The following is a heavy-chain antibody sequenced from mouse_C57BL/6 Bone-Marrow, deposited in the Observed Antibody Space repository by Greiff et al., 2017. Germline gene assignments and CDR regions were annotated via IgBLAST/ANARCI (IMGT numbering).Heavy chain of an antibody. J-gene: IGHJ3*01. D-gene: IGHD2-1*01. CDR3: ASGGVYYVTPFAY. Sequence: VQGVESGAELARPGASVKLSCKASGYTFTSYGISWVKQRTGQGLEWIGEIYPRSGNTYYNEKFKGKATLTADKSSSTAYMELRSLTSEDSAVYFCASGGVYYVTPFAYWGQGTLVTVSA. V-gene: IGHV1-81*01. CDR2: IYPRSGNT. CDR1: GYTFTSYG.